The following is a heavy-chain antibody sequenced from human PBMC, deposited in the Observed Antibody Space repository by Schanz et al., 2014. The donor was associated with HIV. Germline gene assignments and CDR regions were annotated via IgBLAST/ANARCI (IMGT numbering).Heavy chain of an antibody. CDR2: ISAGSESV. CDR3: TREGNYYGGSVPSH. Sequence: EVQLVESGGGLVKPGGSLRLSCAASGFTFSSKSMSWVRQAPGKGLEWVSSISAGSESVKYADSVRGRFTISRDNSNNVLFLHMPTLRAEDTPTYFCTREGNYYGGSVPSHWGQGALVSVSS. D-gene: IGHD2-21*01. J-gene: IGHJ4*02. CDR1: GFTFSSKS. V-gene: IGHV3-21*02.